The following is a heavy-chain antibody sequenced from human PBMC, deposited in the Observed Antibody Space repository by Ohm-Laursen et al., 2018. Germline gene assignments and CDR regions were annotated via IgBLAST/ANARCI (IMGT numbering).Heavy chain of an antibody. D-gene: IGHD1-20*01. V-gene: IGHV1-24*01. J-gene: IGHJ4*02. CDR2: SDPEDVET. CDR1: GFSITDSS. Sequence: SVKVSCKVSGFSITDSSMHWVRQAPGKGLEWMGGSDPEDVETAYAQKFQGRVTMTEDTSTDTAYMELSSLRSEDTAVYYCTTSFKWNDIRFLWGQGTLVTVSS. CDR3: TTSFKWNDIRFL.